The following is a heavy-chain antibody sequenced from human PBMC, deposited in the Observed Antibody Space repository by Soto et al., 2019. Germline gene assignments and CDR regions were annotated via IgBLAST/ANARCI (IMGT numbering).Heavy chain of an antibody. Sequence: SETLSLTCTVSGGSISSGAYYWGWIRQHPGKGLEWIGDINYSGSTHYNPSLKSRVTISVDTSKNQFSLKLSSVTAADTAVYYCALAATNYYYYGMDVWGQGTTVTVSS. J-gene: IGHJ6*02. V-gene: IGHV4-31*03. D-gene: IGHD6-25*01. CDR3: ALAATNYYYYGMDV. CDR1: GGSISSGAYY. CDR2: INYSGST.